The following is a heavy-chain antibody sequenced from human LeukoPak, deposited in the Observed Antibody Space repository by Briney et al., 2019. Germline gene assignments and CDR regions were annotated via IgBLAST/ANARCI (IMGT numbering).Heavy chain of an antibody. CDR2: ISGSGGGT. CDR3: AKEGGYRYLPPYYYYMDV. V-gene: IGHV3-23*01. CDR1: EFTFSNYA. D-gene: IGHD5-18*01. J-gene: IGHJ6*03. Sequence: GETLRLSCAASEFTFSNYAMSWVRQAPGKGLEWVSAISGSGGGTYYADSVKGRFTMSRDNSKNTLYLQMNSLRAEDTAVYYCAKEGGYRYLPPYYYYMDVWGKGTTVTVSS.